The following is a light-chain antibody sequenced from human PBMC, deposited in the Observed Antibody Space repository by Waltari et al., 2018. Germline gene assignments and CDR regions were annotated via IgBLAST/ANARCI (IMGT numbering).Light chain of an antibody. J-gene: IGLJ2*01. CDR1: SSNIGGNT. V-gene: IGLV1-44*01. Sequence: QSVLTQPPSASGTPGQRVTISCYGRSSNIGGNTLAWYQQVPGAAPKLLIYIDNERPSGVPDRFSGAKSGNSASLAISGLQSEDEALYYCAAWDDSLSGVVFGGGTKLTVL. CDR3: AAWDDSLSGVV. CDR2: IDN.